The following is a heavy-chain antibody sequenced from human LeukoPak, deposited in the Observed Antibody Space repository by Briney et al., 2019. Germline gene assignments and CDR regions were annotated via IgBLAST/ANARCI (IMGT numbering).Heavy chain of an antibody. V-gene: IGHV3-33*06. D-gene: IGHD3-22*01. J-gene: IGHJ4*02. Sequence: PGGSLRLSCAASGFTFSSYGMHWVRQAPGKGLEWVAVIWYDGSNKYYADSVKGRFTISRDNSENTLYLQMNSLRAEDTAVYYCAKDARRVYDSSGYYDYWGQGTLVTVSS. CDR1: GFTFSSYG. CDR3: AKDARRVYDSSGYYDY. CDR2: IWYDGSNK.